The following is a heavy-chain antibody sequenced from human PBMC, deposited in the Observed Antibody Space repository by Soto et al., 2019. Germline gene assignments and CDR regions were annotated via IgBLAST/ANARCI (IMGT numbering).Heavy chain of an antibody. CDR1: GGTFSSYA. J-gene: IGHJ5*02. CDR2: IVPLFRTA. Sequence: QVQLVQSGAEVKKSGSSVKVSCKASGGTFSSYAISWVRQAPGQGLEWMGGIVPLFRTAKYAQKFQGRLTITADESTSTAYMELSSLRFEDTAVYYCARGVVVVAASQLGWFDPWGQGTLVTVSS. D-gene: IGHD2-15*01. CDR3: ARGVVVVAASQLGWFDP. V-gene: IGHV1-69*01.